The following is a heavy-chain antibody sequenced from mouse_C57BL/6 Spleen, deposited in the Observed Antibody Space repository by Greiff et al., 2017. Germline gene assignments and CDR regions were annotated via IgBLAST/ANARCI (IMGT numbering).Heavy chain of an antibody. D-gene: IGHD3-2*02. Sequence: QVQLQQPGAELVKPGASVKLSCKASGYTFTSYWMHWVKQRPGQGLEWIGMIHPNSGGTNYNEKFKSKATLTVDKSSSTAYMQLSSLTSEDSAVYYCARARCSPQAWFAYWGQGTLVTVSA. CDR1: GYTFTSYW. J-gene: IGHJ3*01. CDR3: ARARCSPQAWFAY. CDR2: IHPNSGGT. V-gene: IGHV1-64*01.